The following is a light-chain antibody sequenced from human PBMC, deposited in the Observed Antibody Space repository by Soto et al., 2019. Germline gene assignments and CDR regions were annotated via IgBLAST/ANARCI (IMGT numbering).Light chain of an antibody. J-gene: IGLJ3*02. CDR2: DDS. Sequence: SYELTQPPSVSVAPGQTARITCGGDKIGRKSVHWYQQKPGQAPVLVVYDDSDRPSGIPERFSGSNSGNTATLTISRVEAGDEADYYCQVWDSRSDHWVFGGGTQLTVL. V-gene: IGLV3-21*02. CDR1: KIGRKS. CDR3: QVWDSRSDHWV.